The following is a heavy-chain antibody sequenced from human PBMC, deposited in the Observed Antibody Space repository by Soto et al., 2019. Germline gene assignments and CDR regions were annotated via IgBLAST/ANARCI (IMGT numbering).Heavy chain of an antibody. D-gene: IGHD6-19*01. J-gene: IGHJ4*02. Sequence: EVQLVESGGGLVQPGGSLRLSCAASGFTFSSYDMHWVRQATGKGLEWVSAIGTAGDTYYPGSVKGRFTISRENAKNSLYLQMSSLRAGDTAVYYCAREGYSSGRMSGFDYWGQGTLVTVSS. CDR3: AREGYSSGRMSGFDY. CDR1: GFTFSSYD. V-gene: IGHV3-13*01. CDR2: IGTAGDT.